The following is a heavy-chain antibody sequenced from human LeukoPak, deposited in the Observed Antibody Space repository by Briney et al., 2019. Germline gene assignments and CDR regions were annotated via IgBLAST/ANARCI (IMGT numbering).Heavy chain of an antibody. Sequence: GGSLRLSCVVSGFTFSNYALSWVRQAPGEGLEWVSAISGSGGSTSFADSVKGRFTISRDNSKNTVYLQMNSLRAEDTAVYYCAKGGSYYDDYFDYWGQGTLVTVSS. D-gene: IGHD1-26*01. CDR3: AKGGSYYDDYFDY. CDR2: ISGSGGST. CDR1: GFTFSNYA. J-gene: IGHJ4*02. V-gene: IGHV3-23*01.